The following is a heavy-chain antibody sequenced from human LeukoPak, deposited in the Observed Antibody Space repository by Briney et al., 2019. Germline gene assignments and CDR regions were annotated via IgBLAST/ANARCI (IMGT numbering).Heavy chain of an antibody. J-gene: IGHJ3*02. V-gene: IGHV3-30*02. CDR1: GFPFSTYG. CDR3: AKDLGRHGSIFAVVATSGAFDM. Sequence: GGPLRLSLAASGFPFSTYGMHWVRQAPGKGLEWVAFIPYDGSNKYYADSVKGRFSISRDNSKNTVDLQMNSLRPEDTAEFYCAKDLGRHGSIFAVVATSGAFDMWRHGTMGIASS. CDR2: IPYDGSNK. D-gene: IGHD3-3*01.